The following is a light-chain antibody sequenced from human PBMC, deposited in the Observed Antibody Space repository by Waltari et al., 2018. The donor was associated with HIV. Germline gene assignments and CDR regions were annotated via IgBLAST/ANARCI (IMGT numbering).Light chain of an antibody. CDR1: SSNSGSNT. CDR3: AAWDDSLNGLWV. Sequence: QSVLTQPPSASGTPGQRVTISCSGSSSNSGSNTVHWSQQLPGTAPKLLIYSNIQRPSGVPDRFSGSKSGTSASLAISGLQSDDEADYYCAAWDDSLNGLWVFGGGTKLTVL. J-gene: IGLJ3*02. CDR2: SNI. V-gene: IGLV1-44*01.